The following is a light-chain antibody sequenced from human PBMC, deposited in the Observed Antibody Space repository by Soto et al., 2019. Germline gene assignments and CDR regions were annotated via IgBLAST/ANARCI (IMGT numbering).Light chain of an antibody. CDR1: QSVSSN. Sequence: TVMTQSPATLSVSPVERATLSFRASQSVSSNLAWYQQKPGQAPSLLIYGAFTRATGIPARFSGTGSGTEFTLTISSLQSEDFALYYCQQYNDWPLTCGQGTKGDIK. V-gene: IGKV3-15*01. CDR2: GAF. J-gene: IGKJ1*01. CDR3: QQYNDWPLT.